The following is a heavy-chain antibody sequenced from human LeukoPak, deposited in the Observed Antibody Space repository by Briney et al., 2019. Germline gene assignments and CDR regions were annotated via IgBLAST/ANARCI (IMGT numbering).Heavy chain of an antibody. CDR3: ARVSAEASRRYYDKWLVS. D-gene: IGHD3-22*01. J-gene: IGHJ5*01. Sequence: SVKVSCKASGGTFSSYGISWVRQAPGQGLEWMGGIIPIFGTAKYAQKFQGRVTITADESTSTAYMELSSLRSEDTAVYYCARVSAEASRRYYDKWLVSWGQGGLVTVSS. CDR1: GGTFSSYG. V-gene: IGHV1-69*13. CDR2: IIPIFGTA.